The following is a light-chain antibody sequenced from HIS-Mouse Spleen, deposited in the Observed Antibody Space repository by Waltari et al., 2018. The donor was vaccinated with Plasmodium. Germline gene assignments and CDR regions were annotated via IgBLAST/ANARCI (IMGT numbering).Light chain of an antibody. V-gene: IGKV1-8*01. Sequence: AIRMTQSPSSFSASTGDRVTITCRAGQGIGSYLAWYQQKPGKAPKLLIYAASTLQSGVPSRFSGSGSGTDFTLTISCLQSEDFATYYCQQYYSYLLTFGGGTKVEIK. J-gene: IGKJ4*01. CDR1: QGIGSY. CDR3: QQYYSYLLT. CDR2: AAS.